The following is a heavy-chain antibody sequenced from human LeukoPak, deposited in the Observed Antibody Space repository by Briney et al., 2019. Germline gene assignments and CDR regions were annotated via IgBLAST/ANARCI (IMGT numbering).Heavy chain of an antibody. CDR1: GGSISSYY. CDR3: ARGGGEYCSSTSCYDAFDI. V-gene: IGHV4-59*08. CDR2: IYYSGST. Sequence: SETLSLTCTVSGGSISSYYWSWIRQPPGKGLEWIGYIYYSGSTNYNPSLKSRVTISVDTSKNQFSLKLSSVTTADTAVYYCARGGGEYCSSTSCYDAFDIWGQGTMVTVSS. J-gene: IGHJ3*02. D-gene: IGHD2-2*01.